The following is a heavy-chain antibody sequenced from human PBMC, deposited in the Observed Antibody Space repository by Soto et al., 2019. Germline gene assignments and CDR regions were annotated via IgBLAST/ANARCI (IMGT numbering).Heavy chain of an antibody. CDR2: ISSSGGDT. CDR1: GFPFRCFA. V-gene: IGHV3-64D*06. CDR3: VKDGAVPFSGCFFEY. Sequence: GSLRLSCSASGFPFRCFAIHWVRQAPGKGLVYVSGISSSGGDTYNLDSVKGRFRISRDTGTSTVYLQNSSMSAEDTAVYSCVKDGAVPFSGCFFEYCSQG. J-gene: IGHJ4*02. D-gene: IGHD2-15*01.